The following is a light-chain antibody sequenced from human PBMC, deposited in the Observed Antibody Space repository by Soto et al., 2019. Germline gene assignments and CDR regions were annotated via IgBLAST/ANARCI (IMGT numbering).Light chain of an antibody. Sequence: IQLTQSPSSLSASGGDRVTITCRASQGIGSNLAWYLQKPGEAPKLLVYGASTLQGGVPSRFSGSGSGTLFTLTITSLQPDDFATYFCQQSKRYPLTFGGGTKV. V-gene: IGKV1-9*01. CDR1: QGIGSN. CDR3: QQSKRYPLT. J-gene: IGKJ4*01. CDR2: GAS.